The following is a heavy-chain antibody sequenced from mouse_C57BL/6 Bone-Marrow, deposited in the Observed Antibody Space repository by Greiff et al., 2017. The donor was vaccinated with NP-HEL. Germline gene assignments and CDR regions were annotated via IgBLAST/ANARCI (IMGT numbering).Heavy chain of an antibody. Sequence: VQLQQSGAELVRPGASVKLSCTASGFNITDDYMHWVKQRPEQGLEWIGWIDPENGDTEYAAKFQGKATITADTSSNTAYLQLSSLTSEDTAVYYCTPITTVVAPLAYWGQGTLVTVSA. CDR3: TPITTVVAPLAY. CDR2: IDPENGDT. J-gene: IGHJ3*01. V-gene: IGHV14-4*01. CDR1: GFNITDDY. D-gene: IGHD1-1*01.